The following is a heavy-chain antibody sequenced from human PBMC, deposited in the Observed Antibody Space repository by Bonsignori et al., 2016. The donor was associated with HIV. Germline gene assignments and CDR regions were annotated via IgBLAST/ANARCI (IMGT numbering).Heavy chain of an antibody. Sequence: GESLKISCAASGFTFSDHNIDWVRQAPGKGLEWVGRSTNKADRYTTEYAASVKGRFTISRDDSKNSLYLQMNNLKTEDTAVYYCTRDLGGWGLVRQTDYWGQGTLVTVSS. J-gene: IGHJ4*02. V-gene: IGHV3-72*01. CDR3: TRDLGGWGLVRQTDY. CDR2: STNKADRYTT. D-gene: IGHD2-21*02. CDR1: GFTFSDHN.